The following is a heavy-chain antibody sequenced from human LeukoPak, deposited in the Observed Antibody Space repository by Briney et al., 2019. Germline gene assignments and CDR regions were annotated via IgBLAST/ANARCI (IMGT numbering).Heavy chain of an antibody. Sequence: SETLSLTCTVSGGSIRSYYWSWIRQPPGKGLEWIAYIYYSGSTNYNPSLTSRVTISVDTSKNQVSLKMSSVTAADTAVYYCARVYYSNSYDYWYFDLWGRGTLVTVSS. CDR2: IYYSGST. CDR1: GGSIRSYY. V-gene: IGHV4-59*01. D-gene: IGHD6-13*01. CDR3: ARVYYSNSYDYWYFDL. J-gene: IGHJ2*01.